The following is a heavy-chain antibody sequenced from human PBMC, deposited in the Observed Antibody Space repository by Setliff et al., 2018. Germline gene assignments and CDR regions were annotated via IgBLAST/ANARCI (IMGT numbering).Heavy chain of an antibody. Sequence: SETLSLTCTLSGGSLSSGSFYWGWIRQPPGKGLEWIGCIYYSGSTYYNPSLKSRVTISLDTSKNQFSLKLTSVTAADTAVYYCASGLNWLSSTEFDYWGQGTLVTVSS. CDR1: GGSLSSGSFY. V-gene: IGHV4-39*07. CDR2: IYYSGST. CDR3: ASGLNWLSSTEFDY. D-gene: IGHD1-20*01. J-gene: IGHJ4*02.